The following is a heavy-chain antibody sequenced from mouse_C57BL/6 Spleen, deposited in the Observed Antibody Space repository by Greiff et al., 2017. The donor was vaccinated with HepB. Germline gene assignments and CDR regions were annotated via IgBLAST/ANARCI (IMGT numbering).Heavy chain of an antibody. V-gene: IGHV1-22*01. CDR2: INPNNGGT. D-gene: IGHD2-2*01. CDR3: ARSHDGYDTWFAY. CDR1: GYTFTDYN. Sequence: EVQLQQSGPELVKPGASVKMSCKASGYTFTDYNMHWVKQSHGKSLEWIGYINPNNGGTSYNQKFKGKATLTVNKSSSTAYMELRSLTSEDTAVYYCARSHDGYDTWFAYWGQGTLVTVSA. J-gene: IGHJ3*01.